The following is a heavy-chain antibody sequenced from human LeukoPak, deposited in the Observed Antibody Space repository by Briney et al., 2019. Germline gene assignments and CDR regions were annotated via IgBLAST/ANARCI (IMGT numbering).Heavy chain of an antibody. V-gene: IGHV5-51*01. J-gene: IGHJ4*02. CDR3: ARNYYDSSGYYYAS. CDR1: GYSFTSYW. CDR2: LFPGDSEI. D-gene: IGHD3-22*01. Sequence: GESLKISCKGSGYSFTSYWIGWVRQMPGKGLEWMGILFPGDSEIRYSPSFQGQVTISADKSISTAYLQWSRLKASDTAMYYCARNYYDSSGYYYASWGQGTLVTVSS.